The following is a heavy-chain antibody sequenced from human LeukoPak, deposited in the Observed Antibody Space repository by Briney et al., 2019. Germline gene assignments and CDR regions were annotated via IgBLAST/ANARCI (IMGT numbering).Heavy chain of an antibody. CDR3: TSRGFGELQKSYNY. CDR1: GFTFSSYS. D-gene: IGHD3-10*01. Sequence: GGSLRLSCAASGFTFSSYSMNWVRQAPGKGLQWVSAISGGGGQTYYAESVKGRFTISRDNAKKTLLLQMNSLRAEDTAVYYCTSRGFGELQKSYNYWGQGTLVTVSS. V-gene: IGHV3-23*01. J-gene: IGHJ4*02. CDR2: ISGGGGQT.